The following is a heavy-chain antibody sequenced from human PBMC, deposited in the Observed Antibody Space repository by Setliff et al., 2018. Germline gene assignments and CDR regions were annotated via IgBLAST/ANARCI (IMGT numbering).Heavy chain of an antibody. Sequence: GGSLRLSCAASGFTFSSYGMHWVRQAPGKGLEWVAFIRYDGSNKYYADSVKGRFTISRDNSKNTLYLQMNSLRAEDTAVYYCAKDRGSGYDLLIDYWGQGTLVTVSS. CDR2: IRYDGSNK. D-gene: IGHD5-12*01. V-gene: IGHV3-30*02. CDR3: AKDRGSGYDLLIDY. CDR1: GFTFSSYG. J-gene: IGHJ4*02.